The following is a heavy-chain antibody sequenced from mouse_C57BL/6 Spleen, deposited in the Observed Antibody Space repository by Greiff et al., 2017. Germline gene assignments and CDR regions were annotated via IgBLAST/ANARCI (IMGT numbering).Heavy chain of an antibody. CDR1: GYTFTDYE. Sequence: QVQLQQSGAELVRPGASVTLSCKASGYTFTDYEMHWVKQTPVHGLEWIGAIDPETGGTAYNQKFKGKAILTADKSSSTAYMELRSLTSEDSAVYYCTREGDDGYSTPFAYWGQGTLVTVSA. CDR2: IDPETGGT. D-gene: IGHD2-3*01. J-gene: IGHJ3*01. V-gene: IGHV1-15*01. CDR3: TREGDDGYSTPFAY.